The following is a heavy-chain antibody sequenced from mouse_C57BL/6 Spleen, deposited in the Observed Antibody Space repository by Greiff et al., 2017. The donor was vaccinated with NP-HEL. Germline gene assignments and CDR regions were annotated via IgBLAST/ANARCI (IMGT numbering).Heavy chain of an antibody. V-gene: IGHV10-1*01. CDR1: GFSFNTYA. CDR2: IRSKSNNYAT. D-gene: IGHD1-1*01. J-gene: IGHJ2*01. Sequence: DAGGGLVQPKGSLKLSCAASGFSFNTYAMNWVRQAPGKGLEWVARIRSKSNNYATYYADSVKDRFTISRDDSESMLYLQMNNLKTEDTAMYYCVRHYYGSGFDYWGQGTTLTVSS. CDR3: VRHYYGSGFDY.